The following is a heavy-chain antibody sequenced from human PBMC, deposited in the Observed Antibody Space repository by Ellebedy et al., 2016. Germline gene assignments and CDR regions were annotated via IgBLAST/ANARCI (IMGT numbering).Heavy chain of an antibody. CDR3: ARESPYGDYDLY. V-gene: IGHV3-30-3*01. D-gene: IGHD4-17*01. J-gene: IGHJ4*02. CDR2: ISYDGSNK. Sequence: GGSLRLSCAASGFTFSSYAMHWVRQAPGKGLEWVAVISYDGSNKYYADSVKGRFTISRDNSKNTLYLQMNSLRAEDTAVYYCARESPYGDYDLYWGQGTLVTVSS. CDR1: GFTFSSYA.